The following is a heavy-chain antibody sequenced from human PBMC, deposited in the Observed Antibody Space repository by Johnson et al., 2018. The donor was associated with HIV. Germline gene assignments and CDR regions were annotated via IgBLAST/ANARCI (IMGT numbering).Heavy chain of an antibody. J-gene: IGHJ3*02. CDR1: GFTFDDYG. CDR3: ASPRGGYFFDAFDI. V-gene: IGHV3-20*04. Sequence: VQLVESGGGVVRPGGSLRLSCAASGFTFDDYGMSWVRQAPGKGLEWVSGINWNGGSTGYADSVKGRFTISRDNAKNYLYLQMNSLRAEDTALYYCASPRGGYFFDAFDIWGPGTMVTVSS. CDR2: INWNGGST. D-gene: IGHD3-10*01.